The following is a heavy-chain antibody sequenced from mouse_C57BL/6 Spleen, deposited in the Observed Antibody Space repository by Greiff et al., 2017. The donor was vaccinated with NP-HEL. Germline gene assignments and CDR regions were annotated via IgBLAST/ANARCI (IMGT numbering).Heavy chain of an antibody. Sequence: QVTLKESGAELARPGASVKLSCKASGCTFTSYGISWVKQRTGQGLEWIGEIYPRSGNTYYNEKFKGKATLTADQSSSTAYMELRSLTAEDSAVYFCARSITTVVATDYWGQGTTLTVSS. V-gene: IGHV1-81*01. CDR2: IYPRSGNT. D-gene: IGHD1-1*01. J-gene: IGHJ2*01. CDR1: GCTFTSYG. CDR3: ARSITTVVATDY.